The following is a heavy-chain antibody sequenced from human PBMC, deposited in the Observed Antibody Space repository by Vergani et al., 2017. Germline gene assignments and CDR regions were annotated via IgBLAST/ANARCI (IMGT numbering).Heavy chain of an antibody. CDR3: ATFGGVNYYMDV. J-gene: IGHJ6*03. CDR2: ISYDGSNK. D-gene: IGHD3-16*01. V-gene: IGHV3-30-3*01. CDR1: GFTFSSYA. Sequence: VQLLESGGGLVQPGGSLRLSCAASGFTFSSYAMHWVRQAPGKGLEWVAVISYDGSNKYYADSVKGRFTISRDNSKNTLYLQMNSLRAEDTAVYYCATFGGVNYYMDVWGKGP.